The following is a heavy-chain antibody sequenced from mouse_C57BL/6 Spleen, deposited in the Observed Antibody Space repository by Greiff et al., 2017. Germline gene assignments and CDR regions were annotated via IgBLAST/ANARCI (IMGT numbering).Heavy chain of an antibody. CDR1: GYAFTNYL. D-gene: IGHD1-1*01. Sequence: QVQLQQSGAELVRPGTSVKVSCKASGYAFTNYLIEWVKQRPGQGLEWIGVINPGSGGTNYNEKFKGKATLTADKSSSTAYMQLSSLTSEDSAVYFCARTLLLRYFDVWGTGTTVTVSS. J-gene: IGHJ1*03. CDR3: ARTLLLRYFDV. CDR2: INPGSGGT. V-gene: IGHV1-54*01.